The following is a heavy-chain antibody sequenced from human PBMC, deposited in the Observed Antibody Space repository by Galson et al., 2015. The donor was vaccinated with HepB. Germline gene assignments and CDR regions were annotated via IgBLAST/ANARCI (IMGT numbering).Heavy chain of an antibody. Sequence: SVKVSCKASGGTFSSSYTISWVRQAPGQGLEWMGRIIPLLDVAKYAQKFQGRVTMTADKSTNTAYMEMSSLTSEDTAVYYCAREKAETGGDYWGQGTLVTVSS. CDR1: GGTFSSSYT. V-gene: IGHV1-69*10. CDR2: IIPLLDVA. CDR3: AREKAETGGDY. J-gene: IGHJ4*02.